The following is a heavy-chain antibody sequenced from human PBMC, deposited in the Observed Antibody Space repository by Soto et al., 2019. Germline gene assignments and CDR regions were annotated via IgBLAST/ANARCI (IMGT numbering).Heavy chain of an antibody. V-gene: IGHV3-74*01. CDR1: GFTFSSDW. CDR2: INSDGSST. D-gene: IGHD2-15*01. J-gene: IGHJ4*02. Sequence: EVQLVESGGGLVQPGGSLRLSCAASGFTFSSDWMHWVRQAPGKGLVWVSRINSDGSSTSYADSVKGRFTISRDNAKNTLYLQMNSLRAEDTAVYYCVRTSLVVAAATPEDYWGQGTLVTVSS. CDR3: VRTSLVVAAATPEDY.